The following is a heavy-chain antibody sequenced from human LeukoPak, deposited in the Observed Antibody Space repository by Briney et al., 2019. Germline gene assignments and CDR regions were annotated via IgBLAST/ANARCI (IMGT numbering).Heavy chain of an antibody. Sequence: GSLRLSCAVSGFTFSGFWMSWSRQAPGKGLEWIGYIYYSGSTNYNPSLKSRVTISVDTSKNQFSLKLSSVTAADTAVYYCARDSYYDFWSDQPIRAFDIWGQGTMVTVSS. CDR3: ARDSYYDFWSDQPIRAFDI. J-gene: IGHJ3*02. V-gene: IGHV4-59*01. CDR1: GFTFSGFW. D-gene: IGHD3-3*01. CDR2: IYYSGST.